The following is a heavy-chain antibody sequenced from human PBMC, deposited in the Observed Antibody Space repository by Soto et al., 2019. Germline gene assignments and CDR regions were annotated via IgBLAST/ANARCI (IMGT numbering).Heavy chain of an antibody. D-gene: IGHD3-10*01. J-gene: IGHJ4*02. CDR3: ARAGFSYGHLLF. CDR1: GGPIKTGDYY. CDR2: VFYSGAT. V-gene: IGHV4-30-4*01. Sequence: LSLTCNVSGGPIKTGDYYWNWIRQPPGKGLEWIGYVFYSGATNYSPSLKSRAAISMDTSKNQFSLSLTSVTAADTAVYYCARAGFSYGHLLFWGQGIRVTVYS.